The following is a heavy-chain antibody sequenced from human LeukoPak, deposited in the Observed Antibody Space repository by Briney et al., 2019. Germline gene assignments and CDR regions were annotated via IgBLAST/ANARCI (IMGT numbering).Heavy chain of an antibody. CDR1: GGSISNYY. J-gene: IGHJ6*03. CDR3: AGSYYYYMDV. CDR2: ISYIGST. Sequence: SETLSLNCTVSGGSISNYYWSWIRQPPGKGLEWIGYISYIGSTNYNPSLKSRVTISEDTSKNQFSLKLSSVTAADTAVYYCAGSYYYYMDVWGKGTTVTASS. V-gene: IGHV4-59*01.